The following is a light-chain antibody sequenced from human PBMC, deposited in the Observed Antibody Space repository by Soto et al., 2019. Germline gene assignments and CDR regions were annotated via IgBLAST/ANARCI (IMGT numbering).Light chain of an antibody. CDR1: QSVSSNY. CDR2: GAS. Sequence: EIVLTQSPGTLSLSPGERATLSCRASQSVSSNYLVWYQQKPGRAPRLLVYGASSRATGIPDRFSGSGSGTDFTLTVSRLEPEDFSVYYCPQHGGSPLYSFGQGTKLEIK. J-gene: IGKJ2*03. V-gene: IGKV3-20*01. CDR3: PQHGGSPLYS.